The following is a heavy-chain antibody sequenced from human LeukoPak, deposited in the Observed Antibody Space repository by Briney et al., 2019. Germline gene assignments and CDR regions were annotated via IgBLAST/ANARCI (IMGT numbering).Heavy chain of an antibody. CDR1: GYTFTSYA. CDR3: ARDSGSGSNDY. CDR2: ISAGNGNT. D-gene: IGHD1-26*01. Sequence: EASVKVSCKASGYTFTSYAIHWVRQAPGQRLEWMGWISAGNGNTKYSQNFQGRVTLISNTSATTAFMELSSLRSEDAAVYYCARDSGSGSNDYWGQGTLVTVSS. V-gene: IGHV1-3*01. J-gene: IGHJ4*02.